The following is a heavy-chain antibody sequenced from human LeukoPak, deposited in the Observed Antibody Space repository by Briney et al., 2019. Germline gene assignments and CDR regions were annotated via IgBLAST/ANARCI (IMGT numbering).Heavy chain of an antibody. CDR2: INPNSGGT. CDR1: GYTFTGYY. CDR3: ARGRIVVLPAANDMDV. D-gene: IGHD2-2*01. J-gene: IGHJ6*04. V-gene: IGHV1-2*02. Sequence: ASVEVSCKASGYTFTGYYMHWVRQAPGQGLEWMGWINPNSGGTNYAQKFQGRVTMTRDTSISTAYMELSRLRSDDTAVYYCARGRIVVLPAANDMDVWGKGTTVTVSS.